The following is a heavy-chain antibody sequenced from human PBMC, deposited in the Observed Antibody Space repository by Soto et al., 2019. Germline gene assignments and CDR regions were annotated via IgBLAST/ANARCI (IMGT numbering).Heavy chain of an antibody. D-gene: IGHD1-26*01. CDR2: LFSGGST. V-gene: IGHV3-53*01. CDR1: GVSVSSNY. Sequence: GGSLRLSCEVSGVSVSSNYIGWVRQAPGKGLEWVSVLFSGGSTYYADSVQGRFTISRDTSKSTVYLQMHSLTAEDTAVYYCTRDQSIVGATGGAYFYYGMDAWGQGTTVTVSS. J-gene: IGHJ6*02. CDR3: TRDQSIVGATGGAYFYYGMDA.